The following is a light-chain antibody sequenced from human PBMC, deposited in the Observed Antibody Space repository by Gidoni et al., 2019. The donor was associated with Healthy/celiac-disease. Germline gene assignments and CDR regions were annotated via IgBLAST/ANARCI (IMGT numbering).Light chain of an antibody. Sequence: DIVMTQSPDSLAVSLGERATINCKSSQSVLYSSNNKNYLAWYQQKPGPPPKLLIYWASTRESGVPDRFSGGGSGTDFTLPISSLQAEDVAVYYCQQYYSTPPYTFGQGTKLEIK. CDR3: QQYYSTPPYT. CDR2: WAS. J-gene: IGKJ2*01. V-gene: IGKV4-1*01. CDR1: QSVLYSSNNKNY.